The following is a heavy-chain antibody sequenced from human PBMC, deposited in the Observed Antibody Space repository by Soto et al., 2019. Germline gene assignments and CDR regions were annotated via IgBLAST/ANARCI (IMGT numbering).Heavy chain of an antibody. CDR2: ISHDASKK. D-gene: IGHD1-1*01. Sequence: PGGSLRLSRVASGFAFSSFGMPWARQAPGKGLEWVSIISHDASKKKFVDSVKGRFTISRDDSGNTLYLHMNSLRADDTAVYFCAKDWNDAHYDYGTDVWGQGTTFTVSS. CDR3: AKDWNDAHYDYGTDV. J-gene: IGHJ6*02. CDR1: GFAFSSFG. V-gene: IGHV3-30*18.